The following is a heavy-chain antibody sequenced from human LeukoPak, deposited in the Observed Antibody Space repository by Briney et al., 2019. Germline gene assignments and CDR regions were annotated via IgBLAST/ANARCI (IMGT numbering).Heavy chain of an antibody. D-gene: IGHD2-15*01. V-gene: IGHV4-59*08. CDR1: GGSISSYY. CDR2: IYYSGST. CDR3: ARHAGCSGGSCYSPWFDP. Sequence: SETLSLTRTVSGGSISSYYWSWIRQPPGKGLEWIGYIYYSGSTNYNPSLKSRVTISVDTSKNQFSLKLSSVTAADTAVYYCARHAGCSGGSCYSPWFDPWGQGTLVTVSS. J-gene: IGHJ5*02.